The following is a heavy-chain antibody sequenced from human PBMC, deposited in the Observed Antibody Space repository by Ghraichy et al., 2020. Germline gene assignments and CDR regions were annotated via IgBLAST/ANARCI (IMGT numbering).Heavy chain of an antibody. Sequence: SETLSLTCTVSGGSISSSSYYWGWIRQPPGKGLEWIGSIYYSGSTYYNPSLKSRVTISVDTSKNQFSLKLSSVTAADTAVYYCASPLPRMGTDSSGHGRQDVWGQGTTVTVSS. CDR3: ASPLPRMGTDSSGHGRQDV. CDR1: GGSISSSSYY. D-gene: IGHD3-22*01. V-gene: IGHV4-39*01. J-gene: IGHJ6*02. CDR2: IYYSGST.